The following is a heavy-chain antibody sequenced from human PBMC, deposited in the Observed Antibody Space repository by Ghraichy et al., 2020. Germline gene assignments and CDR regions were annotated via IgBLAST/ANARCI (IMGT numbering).Heavy chain of an antibody. CDR1: GYTFIGYY. D-gene: IGHD4-11*01. V-gene: IGHV1-2*02. CDR2: INPNSGDA. J-gene: IGHJ6*02. Sequence: ASVKVSCKASGYTFIGYYMHWVRQAPGQGLEWMGWINPNSGDANYAQKFQGRVTMTRDTSISTAYMELSRLRSDYTAVYYCVTTTVTKEFYFYYYGMDVWGQGTTVTVSS. CDR3: VTTTVTKEFYFYYYGMDV.